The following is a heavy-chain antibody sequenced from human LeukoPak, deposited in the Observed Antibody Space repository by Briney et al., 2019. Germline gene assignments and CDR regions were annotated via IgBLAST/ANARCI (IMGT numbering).Heavy chain of an antibody. Sequence: SETLSLTCAVYGGSSSGYYWSWIRQPPGKGLEWIGEINHSGSTNYNPSLKSRVTISVDTSKNQFSLKLSSVTAADTAVYYCARHPPYCSSTSCYSGNWFDPWGQGTLVTVSS. J-gene: IGHJ5*02. CDR2: INHSGST. CDR1: GGSSSGYY. V-gene: IGHV4-34*01. D-gene: IGHD2-2*01. CDR3: ARHPPYCSSTSCYSGNWFDP.